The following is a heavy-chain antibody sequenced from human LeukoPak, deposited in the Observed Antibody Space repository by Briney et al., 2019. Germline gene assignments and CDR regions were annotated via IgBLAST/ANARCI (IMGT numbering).Heavy chain of an antibody. D-gene: IGHD3-22*01. J-gene: IGHJ4*02. CDR2: IYHSGST. CDR1: GGSISSYY. V-gene: IGHV4-59*08. CDR3: AKHSFGSGDYFGE. Sequence: SETLSLTCTVSGGSISSYYWSWIRQPPGEGLEWIGFIYHSGSTNYNPSLKSRVTISVDTSTNQFSLKMTSVTAADTAVYYCAKHSFGSGDYFGEWGQGTLVTVSS.